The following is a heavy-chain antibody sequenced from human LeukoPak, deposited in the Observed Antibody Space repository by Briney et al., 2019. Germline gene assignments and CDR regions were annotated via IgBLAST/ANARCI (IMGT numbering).Heavy chain of an antibody. Sequence: GGSLRLSCAASGFTFSSYAMHWVRQAPGKGLEWVAVISYDGSNKYYADSVKGRFTISRDNSKNTLYLQMNSLRAEDTAVYYCARSGQYSSGWSDCWGQGTLVTVSS. V-gene: IGHV3-30*04. D-gene: IGHD6-19*01. CDR1: GFTFSSYA. CDR3: ARSGQYSSGWSDC. J-gene: IGHJ4*02. CDR2: ISYDGSNK.